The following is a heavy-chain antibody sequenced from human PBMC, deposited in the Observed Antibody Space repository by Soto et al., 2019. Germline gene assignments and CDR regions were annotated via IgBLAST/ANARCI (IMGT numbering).Heavy chain of an antibody. D-gene: IGHD6-19*01. Sequence: QVQMQESGPGLVKPSGTLSLTCAVSGDSVSSPYYWCWVRQPPGKGLEWIGEVFHTGTTSYNPSLRSRVTISMDRSINQFSLDLSSVTAADMAVYYCKRSAGWYAVHSWGPGTLVIVSS. CDR2: VFHTGTT. V-gene: IGHV4-4*02. J-gene: IGHJ4*02. CDR3: KRSAGWYAVHS. CDR1: GDSVSSPYY.